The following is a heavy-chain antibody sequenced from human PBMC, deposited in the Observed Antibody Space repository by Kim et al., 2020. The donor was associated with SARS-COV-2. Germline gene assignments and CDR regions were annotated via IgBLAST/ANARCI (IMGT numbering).Heavy chain of an antibody. CDR2: INHSGST. CDR3: ARGGSSGYYYDY. Sequence: SETLSLTCAVYGGSFSGYYWSWIRQPPGKGLEWIGEINHSGSTNYNPSLKSRVTISVDTSKNQFSLKLSSVTAADTAVYYGARGGSSGYYYDYWGQGTLVTVSS. J-gene: IGHJ4*02. V-gene: IGHV4-34*01. CDR1: GGSFSGYY. D-gene: IGHD3-22*01.